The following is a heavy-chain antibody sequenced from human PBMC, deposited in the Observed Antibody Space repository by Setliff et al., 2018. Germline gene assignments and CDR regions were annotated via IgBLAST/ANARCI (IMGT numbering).Heavy chain of an antibody. D-gene: IGHD6-6*01. CDR3: ARGRNVAARLLDS. Sequence: PSETLSLTCIVSGGSIGSHYWSWFRQAPGKGLEYIGYINYSGSTNYNPSLKSRVSISVDTSKNQFSLKVFSVTAADTAVYYCARGRNVAARLLDSWGQGTLVTVSS. CDR2: INYSGST. J-gene: IGHJ4*02. CDR1: GGSIGSHY. V-gene: IGHV4-59*11.